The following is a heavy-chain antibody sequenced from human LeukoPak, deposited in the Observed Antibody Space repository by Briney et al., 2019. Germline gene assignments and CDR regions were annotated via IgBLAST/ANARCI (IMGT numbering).Heavy chain of an antibody. J-gene: IGHJ3*02. CDR2: INPNSGST. CDR3: ARQIVVVPDTDAFDI. CDR1: GYTYTGYY. V-gene: IGHV1-2*04. Sequence: ASVKVSCEASGYTYTGYYMHWVRQAPGQGLEWMGWINPNSGSTNYAQTFQGWVTMTRDTSISTDYMELSRLRSDDTAVYYCARQIVVVPDTDAFDIWGQGTMVTVSS. D-gene: IGHD2-2*01.